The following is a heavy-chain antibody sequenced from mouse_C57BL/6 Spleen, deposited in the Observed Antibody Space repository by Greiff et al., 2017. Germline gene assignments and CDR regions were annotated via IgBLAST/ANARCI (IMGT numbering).Heavy chain of an antibody. CDR1: GYTFTSYN. V-gene: IGHV1-12*01. Sequence: VQLQQSGAELVRPGASVKMSCKASGYTFTSYNMHWVKQTPRQGLEWIGAIYPGNGDTSYNQKFKGKATLTVDKSSSTAYMQLSSLTSEDSAVYFCAREHFYYGNYEDYAMDYWGQGTSVTVSS. CDR2: IYPGNGDT. D-gene: IGHD2-1*01. J-gene: IGHJ4*01. CDR3: AREHFYYGNYEDYAMDY.